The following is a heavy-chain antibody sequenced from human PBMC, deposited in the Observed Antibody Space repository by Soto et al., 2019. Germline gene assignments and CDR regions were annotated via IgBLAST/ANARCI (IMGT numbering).Heavy chain of an antibody. CDR3: ATDPLDYGGNSMDY. D-gene: IGHD4-17*01. J-gene: IGHJ4*02. V-gene: IGHV1-24*01. Sequence: ASVKVSCKVSGYSLTELSMHWLRQAPGKGLEWMGGFDPEDGETIYAQKFQGRVTMTEDTSTDTAYMELSSLRSEDTAVYYCATDPLDYGGNSMDYWGQGTLVTVSS. CDR1: GYSLTELS. CDR2: FDPEDGET.